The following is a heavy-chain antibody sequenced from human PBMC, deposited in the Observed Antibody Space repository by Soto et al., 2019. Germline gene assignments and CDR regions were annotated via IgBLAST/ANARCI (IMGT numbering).Heavy chain of an antibody. J-gene: IGHJ4*02. V-gene: IGHV3-21*01. D-gene: IGHD3-22*01. CDR2: ISSSSSYI. CDR3: ARGDYDSSGYYVVHASLSPY. Sequence: PGGSLRLSCAASGFTFSSYSMNWVRQAPGKGLEWVSSISSSSSYIYYAESVKGRFTISRDNAKNSLYLQMNSLRAEDTAVYYCARGDYDSSGYYVVHASLSPYWGQGT. CDR1: GFTFSSYS.